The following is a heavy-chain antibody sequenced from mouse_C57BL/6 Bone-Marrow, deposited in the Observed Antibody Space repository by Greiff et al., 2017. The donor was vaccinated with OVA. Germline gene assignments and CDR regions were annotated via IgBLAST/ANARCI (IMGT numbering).Heavy chain of an antibody. D-gene: IGHD1-1*01. Sequence: QVQLQQSGTELVKPGASVKLSCKASGYTFTSYWMHWVKQRPGQGLEWIGNINPSNGGTNYNEKFKSKATLTVDKSSSTAYMQLSSLTSEDSAVYFCASYYYGSSYEAYWGQGTLVTVSA. J-gene: IGHJ3*01. CDR1: GYTFTSYW. CDR3: ASYYYGSSYEAY. CDR2: INPSNGGT. V-gene: IGHV1-53*01.